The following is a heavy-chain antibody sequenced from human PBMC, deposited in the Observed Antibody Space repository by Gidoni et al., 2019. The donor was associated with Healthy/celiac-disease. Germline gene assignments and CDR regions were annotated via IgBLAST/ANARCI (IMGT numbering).Heavy chain of an antibody. CDR2: IWYDGSNK. J-gene: IGHJ4*02. CDR3: ARDGGNPSPHFDY. CDR1: GFTFSRYG. D-gene: IGHD2-15*01. Sequence: QVQLVESGGGVVQPGRSLRLSCAASGFTFSRYGMHWVRQAPGKGLEWVAVIWYDGSNKYYADSVKGRFTISRDNSKNTLYLQMNSLRAEDTAVYYCARDGGNPSPHFDYWGQGTLVTVSS. V-gene: IGHV3-33*01.